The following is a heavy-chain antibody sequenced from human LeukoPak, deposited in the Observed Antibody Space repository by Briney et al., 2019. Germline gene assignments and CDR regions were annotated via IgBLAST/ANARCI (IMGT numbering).Heavy chain of an antibody. V-gene: IGHV1-18*01. Sequence: ASVKVSFKASGYTFTSYGISWVRQAPGQGLEWMGWISAYNGNTNYAQKLQGRVTMTTDTSTSTAYMELRSPRSDDTAVYYCARDYCSGGSCYSAWFDPWGQGTLVTVSS. CDR3: ARDYCSGGSCYSAWFDP. D-gene: IGHD2-15*01. J-gene: IGHJ5*02. CDR1: GYTFTSYG. CDR2: ISAYNGNT.